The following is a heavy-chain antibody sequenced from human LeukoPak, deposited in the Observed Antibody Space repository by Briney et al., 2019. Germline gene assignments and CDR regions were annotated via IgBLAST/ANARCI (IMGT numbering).Heavy chain of an antibody. CDR2: MNPNSGNT. CDR1: GYTFNSYD. CDR3: ARGYWSSSEAGY. D-gene: IGHD6-6*01. Sequence: GASVKVSCKASGYTFNSYDINWVRQATGQGLEWMGWMNPNSGNTGYAQKFQGRVTMTRNTSISTAYMELSSLRSGDTAVYYCARGYWSSSEAGYWGQGTLVTVSS. V-gene: IGHV1-8*01. J-gene: IGHJ4*02.